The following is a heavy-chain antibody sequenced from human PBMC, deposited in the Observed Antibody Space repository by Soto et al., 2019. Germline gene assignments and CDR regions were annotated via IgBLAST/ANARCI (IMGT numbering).Heavy chain of an antibody. D-gene: IGHD3-10*01. J-gene: IGHJ6*02. V-gene: IGHV4-39*01. Sequence: PSETLSLTCTVSGGSISSTTYCWGWIRQPPGKGLEWIGSIHYSGSTYYNPSLKSRVTISVDTSKNQFSLNLSSVTAADTAVYFCARPYGSGSSPSYYNGMDVWGLGTTVTVSS. CDR1: GGSISSTTYC. CDR2: IHYSGST. CDR3: ARPYGSGSSPSYYNGMDV.